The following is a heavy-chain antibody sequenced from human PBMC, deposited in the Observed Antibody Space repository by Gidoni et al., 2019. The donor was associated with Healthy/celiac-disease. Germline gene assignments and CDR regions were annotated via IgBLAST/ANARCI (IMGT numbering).Heavy chain of an antibody. V-gene: IGHV3-23*01. J-gene: IGHJ4*02. D-gene: IGHD1-1*01. CDR2: ISGSGGST. CDR1: GFTFSSYA. Sequence: EVQLLESGGGLVQPGGSLRLSCAASGFTFSSYAMSWVRQAPGKGLEWVSAISGSGGSTYYADSVKGRFTMSRDNSKNTLFLQMNSLRVEDTAVYYCVKGAHEKNVPFDYWGQGTLVTVSS. CDR3: VKGAHEKNVPFDY.